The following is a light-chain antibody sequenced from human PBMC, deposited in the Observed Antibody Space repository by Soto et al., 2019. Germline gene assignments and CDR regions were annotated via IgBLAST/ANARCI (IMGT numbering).Light chain of an antibody. CDR1: QSVSSSY. Sequence: EIVLTQYPGTLSLSPGERATLSCRASQSVSSSYLAWYQQKPGQAPRRLIYGASSRATGIPDRFSDSGSGTDFTLTISRLEPEDFAVYYCQQYVSTWMFGQGTKVEIK. V-gene: IGKV3-20*01. J-gene: IGKJ1*01. CDR3: QQYVSTWM. CDR2: GAS.